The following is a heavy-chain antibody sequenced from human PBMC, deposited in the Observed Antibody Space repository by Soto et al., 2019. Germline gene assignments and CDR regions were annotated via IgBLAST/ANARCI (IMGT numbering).Heavy chain of an antibody. Sequence: TLCLTCFVSGGSISSGIFYWTWIRQDPGKGLEWIGYVTHNGGTFYKPSLDSRVAMSADTYKNQFSLRLNSVTAADTAVYFCARGVDGKPNTFDYWGRGTLVTVSS. J-gene: IGHJ4*02. CDR2: VTHNGGT. CDR3: ARGVDGKPNTFDY. CDR1: GGSISSGIFY. V-gene: IGHV4-31*03.